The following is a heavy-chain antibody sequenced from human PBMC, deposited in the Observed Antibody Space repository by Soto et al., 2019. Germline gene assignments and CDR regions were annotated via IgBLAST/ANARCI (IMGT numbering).Heavy chain of an antibody. CDR2: INPSGGST. V-gene: IGHV1-46*03. J-gene: IGHJ3*02. CDR1: GYTFTSYY. CDR3: ARVRDVVVAATRTIDAFDI. D-gene: IGHD2-15*01. Sequence: ASVKVSCKASGYTFTSYYMHWVRQAPGQGLEWMGIINPSGGSTSYAQKFQGRVTMTRDTSTSTVYMELSSLRSEDTAVYYCARVRDVVVAATRTIDAFDIWGQGTMVTVSS.